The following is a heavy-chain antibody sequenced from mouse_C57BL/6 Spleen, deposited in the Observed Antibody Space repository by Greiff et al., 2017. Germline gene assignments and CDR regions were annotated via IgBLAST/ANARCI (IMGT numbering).Heavy chain of an antibody. Sequence: EVQLQESGGGLVKPGGSLKLSCAASGFTFSDYGMHWVRQAPEKGLEWVAYISSGSSTIYYADTVKGRFTISRDNAKNTLFLQMTSLRSEDTAMYYCARAGYYGSSYPWFAYWGQGTLVTVSA. CDR2: ISSGSSTI. V-gene: IGHV5-17*01. CDR1: GFTFSDYG. CDR3: ARAGYYGSSYPWFAY. J-gene: IGHJ3*01. D-gene: IGHD1-1*01.